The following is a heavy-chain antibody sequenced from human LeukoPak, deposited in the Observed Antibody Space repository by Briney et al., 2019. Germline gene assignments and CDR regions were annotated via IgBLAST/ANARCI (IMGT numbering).Heavy chain of an antibody. J-gene: IGHJ3*02. CDR3: ASEPYGSGSFMGAFDI. CDR1: DDSIRSSAYY. Sequence: SETLSLTCAVSDDSIRSSAYYWGWIRQPPGKGLEWTGSIYYSGSTYYNPSLKSRVTISIDTSKNQFSLKLSSVTAADTAVYYCASEPYGSGSFMGAFDIWGQGTMVTVSS. CDR2: IYYSGST. D-gene: IGHD3-10*01. V-gene: IGHV4-39*01.